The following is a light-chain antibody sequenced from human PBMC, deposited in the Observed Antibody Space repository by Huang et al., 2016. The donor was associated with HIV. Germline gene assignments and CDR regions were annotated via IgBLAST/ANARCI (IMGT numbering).Light chain of an antibody. Sequence: EIIMTQSPLSLSVTPGEPASISCGSSQSLLHSNGYNYLDWYVQKPGQSPHLLIYLASYRASGVPDRFSGSGSGTDFTLKISRVEAEDVGIYYCIQTSQTLALSFGGGTKVEI. CDR2: LAS. V-gene: IGKV2-28*01. J-gene: IGKJ4*01. CDR3: IQTSQTLALS. CDR1: QSLLHSNGYNY.